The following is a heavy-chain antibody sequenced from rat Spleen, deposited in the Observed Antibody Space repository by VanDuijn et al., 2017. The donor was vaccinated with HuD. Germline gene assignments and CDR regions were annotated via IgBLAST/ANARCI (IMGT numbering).Heavy chain of an antibody. D-gene: IGHD1-11*01. V-gene: IGHV5-29*01. Sequence: EVQLVESGGGLVQPGRSLKLSCEVSGFTLSDYGVAWVRQAPTTGLEWVATISYGDSSGHSGTYYRDSVKGRFTISRDNAKSTLSLQMDSLRSEDTATYYCARRHYGYTDYFDYWGQGVMVTVSS. CDR3: ARRHYGYTDYFDY. J-gene: IGHJ2*01. CDR1: GFTLSDYG. CDR2: ISYGDSSGHSGT.